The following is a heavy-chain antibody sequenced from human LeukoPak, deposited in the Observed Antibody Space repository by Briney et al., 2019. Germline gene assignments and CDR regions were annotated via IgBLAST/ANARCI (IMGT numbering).Heavy chain of an antibody. J-gene: IGHJ6*02. CDR3: ARLRIAARPDYYYGMDV. V-gene: IGHV1-3*01. CDR2: INAGNGNT. D-gene: IGHD6-6*01. Sequence: GASVKVSCKASGYTFTSYAMHWVRQAPGQRFEWMGWINAGNGNTKYSQKFQGRVTITRDTSASTAYMELSSLRSEDTAVYYCARLRIAARPDYYYGMDVWGQGTTVTVSS. CDR1: GYTFTSYA.